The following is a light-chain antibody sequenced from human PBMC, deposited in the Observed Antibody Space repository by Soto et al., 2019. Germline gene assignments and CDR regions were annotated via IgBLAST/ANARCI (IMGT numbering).Light chain of an antibody. J-gene: IGLJ2*01. CDR2: GVN. CDR1: SSDIGRYNY. V-gene: IGLV2-14*01. Sequence: QSVLTQPASVSGSPGQSITISCTGTSSDIGRYNYVSWYKQHPGKAPRLVSSGVNKRPSGISNRVSGSKSGNTASLTISGLQADDEAIYYCASYTSTTTLVVFGGGTKLTVL. CDR3: ASYTSTTTLVV.